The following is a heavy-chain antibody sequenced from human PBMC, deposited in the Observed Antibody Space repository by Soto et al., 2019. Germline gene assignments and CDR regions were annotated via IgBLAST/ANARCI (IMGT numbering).Heavy chain of an antibody. V-gene: IGHV4-61*01. Sequence: SETLSLTCTVSGGSVSSGSYYWSWIRQPPGKGLEWIGYIYYSGSTNYNPSLKSRVTISVDTSKNQFSLKLSSVTAADTAVYYCARIEIAVAGTSAPYFDYWGQGTLVTVSS. CDR1: GGSVSSGSYY. CDR3: ARIEIAVAGTSAPYFDY. CDR2: IYYSGST. D-gene: IGHD6-19*01. J-gene: IGHJ4*02.